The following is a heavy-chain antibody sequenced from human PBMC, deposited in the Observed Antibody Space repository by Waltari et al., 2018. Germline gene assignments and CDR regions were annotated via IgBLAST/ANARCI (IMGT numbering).Heavy chain of an antibody. CDR1: GFTFSSYW. D-gene: IGHD6-13*01. Sequence: EVQLVESGGGLVQPGGSLRLSCAASGFTFSSYWMSWVRQAPGKGLEWGDKIKQEGSEKYYVDAVKGRFTTSRENAKNELYLQMNSLRAEDTAVYYCARVQGSSWYYFDYWGQGTLVTVSS. J-gene: IGHJ4*02. CDR3: ARVQGSSWYYFDY. V-gene: IGHV3-7*03. CDR2: IKQEGSEK.